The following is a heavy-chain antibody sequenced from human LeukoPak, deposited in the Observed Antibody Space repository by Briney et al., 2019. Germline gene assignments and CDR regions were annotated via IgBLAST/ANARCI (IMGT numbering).Heavy chain of an antibody. CDR2: ISYDGSNK. CDR1: GFTFSSYA. V-gene: IGHV3-30-3*01. CDR3: AIDDSSGYGLDY. Sequence: GGSLRLSCAASGFTFSSYAMHWVRQAPGKGLEWVAVISYDGSNKYYADSVKGRFTISRYNSKNTLYLQMISLRAEDTAVYYCAIDDSSGYGLDYWGQGTLVTLPS. D-gene: IGHD3-22*01. J-gene: IGHJ4*02.